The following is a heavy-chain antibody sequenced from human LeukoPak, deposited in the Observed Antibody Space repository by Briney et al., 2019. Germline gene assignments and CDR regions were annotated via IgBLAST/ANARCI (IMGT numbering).Heavy chain of an antibody. CDR2: INHSGST. J-gene: IGHJ5*02. CDR3: ARGRRLGFRNWFDP. D-gene: IGHD3-10*01. Sequence: PSETLSLTCAVYGGSFSGYYWSWIRQPPGKGLEWIGEINHSGSTNYNPSLKGRVTISVDTSKNQFSLKLSSVTAADTAVYYCARGRRLGFRNWFDPWGQGTLVTVS. V-gene: IGHV4-34*01. CDR1: GGSFSGYY.